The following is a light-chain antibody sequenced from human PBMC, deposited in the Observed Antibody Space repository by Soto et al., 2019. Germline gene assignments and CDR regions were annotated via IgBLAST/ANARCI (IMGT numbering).Light chain of an antibody. Sequence: QSVLTQPPSASGSPGQSVTISCTGTSSDVGGYNYVSWYQQHPGKAPNLMIYDINNRPSGVSTRFSAAESGHTASPTISGLQAEVEAFYYCVSYPTRSSYVFGTGTKVAVL. CDR1: SSDVGGYNY. J-gene: IGLJ1*01. CDR3: VSYPTRSSYV. CDR2: DIN. V-gene: IGLV2-14*01.